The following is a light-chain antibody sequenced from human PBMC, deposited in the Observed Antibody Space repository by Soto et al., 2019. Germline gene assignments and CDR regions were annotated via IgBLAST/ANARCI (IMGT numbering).Light chain of an antibody. CDR1: SSDVGGYNY. J-gene: IGLJ1*01. Sequence: QSVLTQPPSVSGSPGQSITISCTGTSSDVGGYNYVSWYQQPPGKAPKLMIYEVSNRPSGVSNRFSGSKAGNTASPTISGLQAEDEADYYCSSYTSSSIDYVFGTGTKVTVL. CDR2: EVS. V-gene: IGLV2-14*01. CDR3: SSYTSSSIDYV.